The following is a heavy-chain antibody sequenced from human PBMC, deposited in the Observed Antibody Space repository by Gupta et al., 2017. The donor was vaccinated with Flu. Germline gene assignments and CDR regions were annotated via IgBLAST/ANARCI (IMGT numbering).Heavy chain of an antibody. V-gene: IGHV4-34*01. CDR2: INHSGST. D-gene: IGHD3-3*01. Sequence: QVQLQQWGAGLLKPSETLSLTCAVYGGSFSGYYWTWIRQPPGKGLEWIGEINHSGSTNYKPSLKSRVTISVDTSKNQCSLKLSSVTAADTAVYYCARTYDFWSGYEYYGMDVWGQGTTVIVSS. CDR3: ARTYDFWSGYEYYGMDV. CDR1: GGSFSGYY. J-gene: IGHJ6*02.